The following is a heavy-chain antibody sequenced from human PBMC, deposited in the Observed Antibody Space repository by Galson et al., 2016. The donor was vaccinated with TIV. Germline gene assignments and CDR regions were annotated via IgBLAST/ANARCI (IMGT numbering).Heavy chain of an antibody. D-gene: IGHD3-16*01. CDR2: INPSGGA. Sequence: SVKVSCKASGFTFVGYYLYWVRQAPGQGLEWMGWINPSGGAIYAQKFQDRVIMTRDTSITTAYMEMRSLRFDDTAVYHCAGGGGSHGGDYWGQGTLVTVAA. CDR1: GFTFVGYY. CDR3: AGGGGSHGGDY. V-gene: IGHV1-2*02. J-gene: IGHJ4*02.